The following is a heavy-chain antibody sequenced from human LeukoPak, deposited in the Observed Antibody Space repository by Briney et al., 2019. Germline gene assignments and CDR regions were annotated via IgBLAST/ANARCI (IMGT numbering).Heavy chain of an antibody. J-gene: IGHJ5*02. CDR1: DGSFSSYY. Sequence: SETLSLTCAVSDGSFSSYYWSWFRQSPGEGLEWIAEIYPGETAKYNPSLWSRVTISADTSKSQFSLRRSSVTAADTAVYYCAGYHEWFLNDRWGQGTLVTVSS. V-gene: IGHV4-34*01. D-gene: IGHD3-9*01. CDR3: AGYHEWFLNDR. CDR2: IYPGETA.